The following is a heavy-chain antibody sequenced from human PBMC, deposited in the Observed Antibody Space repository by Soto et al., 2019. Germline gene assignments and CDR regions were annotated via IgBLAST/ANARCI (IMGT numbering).Heavy chain of an antibody. D-gene: IGHD3-16*01. J-gene: IGHJ4*02. CDR2: TYYRSKWYR. Sequence: SHTLSLTCAISGDSVSSNSAAWNWIRQSPSRGLEWLGRTYYRSKWYRDYELSLKSRITIDPDTSKNQFSLQLNSVTPEDTAVYYCARGDRSEGLLYYENRGFGHWGQGTLVTVSS. CDR1: GDSVSSNSAA. CDR3: ARGDRSEGLLYYENRGFGH. V-gene: IGHV6-1*01.